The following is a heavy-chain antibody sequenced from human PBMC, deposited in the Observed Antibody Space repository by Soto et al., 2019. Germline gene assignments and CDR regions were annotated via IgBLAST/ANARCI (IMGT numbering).Heavy chain of an antibody. CDR3: ARSHLSSYCSGGSCYYYYYGMDV. Sequence: ASVKVSCKASGYTFTSYDINWVRQATGQGLEWMGWMNPNSGNTGYAQKFQGRVTMTRNTSISTAYMELSSLRSEDTAVYYCARSHLSSYCSGGSCYYYYYGMDVWGQGTTVTVSS. CDR1: GYTFTSYD. CDR2: MNPNSGNT. V-gene: IGHV1-8*01. D-gene: IGHD2-15*01. J-gene: IGHJ6*02.